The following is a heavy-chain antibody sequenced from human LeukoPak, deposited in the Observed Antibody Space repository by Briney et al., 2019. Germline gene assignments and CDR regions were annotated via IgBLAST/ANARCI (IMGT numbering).Heavy chain of an antibody. J-gene: IGHJ4*02. CDR3: ARNSYYYDSSGYYKSFDY. CDR2: IYPGESDT. V-gene: IGHV5-51*01. D-gene: IGHD3-22*01. CDR1: GYRFTSYW. Sequence: GESLKISFKGSGYRFTSYWIGWVRRMPGKGLGGRGSIYPGESDTRYSPCFQGQVTISADKSISTAYLQWSSLKASDTAMYYCARNSYYYDSSGYYKSFDYRGQGTLVTVSS.